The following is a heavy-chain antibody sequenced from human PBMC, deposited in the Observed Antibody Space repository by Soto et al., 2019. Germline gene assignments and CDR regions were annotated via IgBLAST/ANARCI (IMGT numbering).Heavy chain of an antibody. V-gene: IGHV4-61*01. CDR2: IYYSGST. CDR1: GGSVSSGSYY. Sequence: WDTLSLTCTVSGGSVSSGSYYWSWNRQPPGKGLEWIGYIYYSGSTNYNPSLKSRVTISVDTSKNQFSLKLSSVTAADTAVYFCARDVVVTEPTPSWGQGILVT. J-gene: IGHJ4*02. CDR3: ARDVVVTEPTPS. D-gene: IGHD2-21*02.